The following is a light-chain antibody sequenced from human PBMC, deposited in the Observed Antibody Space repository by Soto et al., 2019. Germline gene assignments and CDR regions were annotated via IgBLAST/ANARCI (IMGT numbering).Light chain of an antibody. V-gene: IGLV3-21*02. CDR2: DDR. CDR3: QVWDSSSDHYV. Sequence: SYELTQPPSVSLAPGQTASITCGGDNIGYKSVHWYQLRPGQAPVVVVYDDRDRPSGIPERFSGSSSGDTATLTISRVEAGDEADYYCQVWDSSSDHYVFGTGTKVTGL. CDR1: NIGYKS. J-gene: IGLJ1*01.